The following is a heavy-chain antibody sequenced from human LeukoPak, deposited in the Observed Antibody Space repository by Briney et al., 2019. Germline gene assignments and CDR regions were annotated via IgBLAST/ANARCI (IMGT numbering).Heavy chain of an antibody. CDR3: ARSYYYGSGSYAFDY. CDR1: GGTFSSYA. J-gene: IGHJ4*02. CDR2: IIPILGIA. Sequence: VASVKVCCKASGGTFSSYAISWVRQAPGQGLEWMGRIIPILGIANYAQKFQGRVTITADKSTSTAYMELSSLRSEDTAVYYCARSYYYGSGSYAFDYWGQGTLVTVSS. V-gene: IGHV1-69*04. D-gene: IGHD3-10*01.